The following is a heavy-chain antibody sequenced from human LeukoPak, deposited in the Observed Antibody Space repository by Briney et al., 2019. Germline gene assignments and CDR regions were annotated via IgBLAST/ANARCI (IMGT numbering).Heavy chain of an antibody. V-gene: IGHV1-2*02. CDR2: INPNGSGT. D-gene: IGHD6-13*01. CDR3: ARVGSSWYGGFDY. Sequence: ASVKVSCKASGYTFTGYYMHWVRQAPGQGLEWMGWINPNGSGTNSAQKFQGRVTMTRDTSISTAYVELSRLRSDDTAVYYCARVGSSWYGGFDYWGQGTLVTVSS. CDR1: GYTFTGYY. J-gene: IGHJ4*02.